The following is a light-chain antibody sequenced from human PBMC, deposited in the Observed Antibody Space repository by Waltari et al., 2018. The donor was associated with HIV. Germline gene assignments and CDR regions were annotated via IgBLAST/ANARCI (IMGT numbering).Light chain of an antibody. J-gene: IGLJ2*01. CDR2: QDT. CDR1: KSERNY. CDR3: HAWDSTTVL. Sequence: YELTQSPSVSVSPGQTAIITCSGDKSERNYVCWYQQKPGQSPVLLLYQDTKRPSGIPELFSGSKSVNTATLTISGTQALDEADYYCHAWDSTTVLFGGGTELTVL. V-gene: IGLV3-1*01.